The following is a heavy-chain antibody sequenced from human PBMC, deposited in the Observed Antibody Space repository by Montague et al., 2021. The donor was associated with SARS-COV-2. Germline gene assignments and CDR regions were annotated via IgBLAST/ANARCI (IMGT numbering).Heavy chain of an antibody. CDR1: GGSISSSSYY. Sequence: SETLSLTCTVSGGSISSSSYYWGWIRQPPGKGLEWIGSIYYSGSTYYNPSLKSRVTISVDTSKNQFSLKLSSVTAADTAVYYCARPSILTGNYYTSWYFDLWGRGTLVTVSS. D-gene: IGHD3-9*01. J-gene: IGHJ2*01. CDR2: IYYSGST. CDR3: ARPSILTGNYYTSWYFDL. V-gene: IGHV4-39*01.